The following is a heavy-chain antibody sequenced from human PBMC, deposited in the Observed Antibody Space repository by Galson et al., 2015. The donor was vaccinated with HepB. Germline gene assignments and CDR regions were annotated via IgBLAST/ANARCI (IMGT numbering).Heavy chain of an antibody. CDR1: GFMFSNYA. V-gene: IGHV3-23*01. CDR3: VKYTLGESVGED. D-gene: IGHD3-16*01. J-gene: IGHJ4*02. Sequence: SLRLSCAASGFMFSNYAMSWVRQAPGKGLEWVSGISRAGGATFYADSAKGRFTSSRDNSRNTMDLQMTSLRAEDTAVYYCVKYTLGESVGEDGGQGTLATVSS. CDR2: ISRAGGAT.